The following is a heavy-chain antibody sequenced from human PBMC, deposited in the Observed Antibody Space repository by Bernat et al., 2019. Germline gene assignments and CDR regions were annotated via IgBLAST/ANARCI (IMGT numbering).Heavy chain of an antibody. D-gene: IGHD3-22*01. CDR3: AAYYYDSSGYLGAAFDI. J-gene: IGHJ3*02. CDR2: IYYSGST. Sequence: QVQLQESGPGLVKPSETLSLTCTVSGGSISSYYWGWIRQPPGKGLEWIGSIYYSGSTYYNPSLKSRVTISVDTSKNQFSLKLSSVTAADTAVYYCAAYYYDSSGYLGAAFDIWGQGTMVTVSS. V-gene: IGHV4-39*01. CDR1: GGSISSYY.